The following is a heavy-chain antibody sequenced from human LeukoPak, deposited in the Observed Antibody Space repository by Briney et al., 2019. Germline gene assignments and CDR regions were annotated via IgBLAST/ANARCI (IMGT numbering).Heavy chain of an antibody. CDR1: GYTFTGYY. J-gene: IGHJ4*02. D-gene: IGHD2-15*01. CDR2: INPNSGGT. V-gene: IGHV1-2*02. CDR3: ATIVVVVAASQNNFDY. Sequence: ASVKVSCKASGYTFTGYYMHWVRQAPGQGLERMGWINPNSGGTNYAQKFQGRVTMTRDTSISTAYMELSRLRSDDTAVYYCATIVVVVAASQNNFDYWGQGTLVTVSS.